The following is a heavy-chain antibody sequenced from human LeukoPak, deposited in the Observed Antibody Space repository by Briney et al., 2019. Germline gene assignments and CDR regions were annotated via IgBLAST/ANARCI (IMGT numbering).Heavy chain of an antibody. D-gene: IGHD3-22*01. V-gene: IGHV4-34*01. Sequence: KPSETLSLTCAVYGGFFSGYYWSWIRQPPGKGLEWIGEINHSGSTNYNPSLKSRVTISVDTSKNQFSLKLSSVTAADTAVYYCARVFKDYYDSSGYYDYWGQGTLVTVSS. CDR1: GGFFSGYY. CDR3: ARVFKDYYDSSGYYDY. CDR2: INHSGST. J-gene: IGHJ4*02.